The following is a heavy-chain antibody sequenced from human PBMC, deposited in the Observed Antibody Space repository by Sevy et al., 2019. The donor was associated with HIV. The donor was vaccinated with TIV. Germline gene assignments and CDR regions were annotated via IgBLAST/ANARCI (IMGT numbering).Heavy chain of an antibody. CDR1: GFTFSSYS. Sequence: GGSLRLSCAASGFTFSSYSMNWVRQAPGKGLEWVSYISSSSSTIYYADSVKGRFTISRDNAKNSLYLQMNSLRDEDTAVYYCASASYSSGWYPKQYYYYYGMDVWGQGTRVTVSS. CDR3: ASASYSSGWYPKQYYYYYGMDV. CDR2: ISSSSSTI. J-gene: IGHJ6*02. D-gene: IGHD6-19*01. V-gene: IGHV3-48*02.